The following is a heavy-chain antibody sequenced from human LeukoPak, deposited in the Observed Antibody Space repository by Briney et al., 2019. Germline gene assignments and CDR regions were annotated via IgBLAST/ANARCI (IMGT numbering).Heavy chain of an antibody. CDR2: INPNSGGT. Sequence: RASVKVSCKASGYTFTGYYMHWVRQAPGQGLEWMGWINPNSGGTNYAQKFQGRVTMTRDTSISTAYMELSRLRSDDTAVYYCAISLLGYCSSTSCYRMGPDNWFDPWGQGTLVTVSS. V-gene: IGHV1-2*02. D-gene: IGHD2-2*01. CDR3: AISLLGYCSSTSCYRMGPDNWFDP. J-gene: IGHJ5*02. CDR1: GYTFTGYY.